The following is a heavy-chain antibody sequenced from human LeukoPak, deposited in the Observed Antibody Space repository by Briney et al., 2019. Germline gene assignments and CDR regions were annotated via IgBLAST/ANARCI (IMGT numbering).Heavy chain of an antibody. CDR1: GFTFSSYS. J-gene: IGHJ4*02. D-gene: IGHD4-17*01. CDR3: AREVVYGDYPDY. V-gene: IGHV3-21*01. Sequence: GGSLGLSCAASGFTFSSYSMNWVRQAPGKGLEWVSSISSSSSYIYYADSVKGRFTISRDNAKNSLYLQMNSLRAEDTAVYYCAREVVYGDYPDYWGQGTLVTVSS. CDR2: ISSSSSYI.